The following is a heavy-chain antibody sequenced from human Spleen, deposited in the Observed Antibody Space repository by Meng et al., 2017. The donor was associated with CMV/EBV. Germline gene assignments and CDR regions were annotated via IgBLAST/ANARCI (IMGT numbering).Heavy chain of an antibody. CDR3: AKEAVGGFGH. J-gene: IGHJ5*02. Sequence: GGSLRLSCEASGFTFEEYAMHWVRQAPGKGLEWVSGISWNSDTMGYADSVKGRFTISRDNAKNSLYLQMNSLRGEDTALYYCAKEAVGGFGHWGQGILVTVSS. V-gene: IGHV3-9*01. CDR1: GFTFEEYA. D-gene: IGHD1-26*01. CDR2: ISWNSDTM.